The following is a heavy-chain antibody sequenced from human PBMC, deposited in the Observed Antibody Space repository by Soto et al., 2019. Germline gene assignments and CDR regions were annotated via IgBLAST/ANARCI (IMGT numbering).Heavy chain of an antibody. CDR3: TRLYCGGDCDFDS. J-gene: IGHJ4*02. Sequence: EVQLVESGGGLVQPGGSLKLSCAASGFTFSGSAMHWVRQASGKGLEWVGRIRDKANSYATAYTASVKGRFTISRDDSKNTAYLQMNRLKTEDTAVYYGTRLYCGGDCDFDSGGQGTLVTVSS. CDR2: IRDKANSYAT. V-gene: IGHV3-73*02. CDR1: GFTFSGSA. D-gene: IGHD2-21*02.